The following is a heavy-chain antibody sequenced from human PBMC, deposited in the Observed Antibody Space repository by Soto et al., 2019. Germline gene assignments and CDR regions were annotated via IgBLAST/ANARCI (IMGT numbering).Heavy chain of an antibody. CDR3: ARDLGFWSGYANPSDY. CDR1: GFTVSSNY. CDR2: IYSGGST. J-gene: IGHJ4*02. V-gene: IGHV3-66*01. D-gene: IGHD3-3*01. Sequence: EVQLVESGGGLVQPGGSLRLSCAASGFTVSSNYMSWVRQAPGKGLEWVSVIYSGGSTYYADSVKGRFTISRDNSKNTLYLQMNSLRAEDTAVYYCARDLGFWSGYANPSDYWGQGTLVTVSS.